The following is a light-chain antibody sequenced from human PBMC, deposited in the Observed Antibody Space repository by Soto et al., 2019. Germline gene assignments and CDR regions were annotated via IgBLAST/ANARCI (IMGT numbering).Light chain of an antibody. CDR2: AAS. CDR1: QGVSNY. J-gene: IGKJ1*01. CDR3: QSYKSAPE. V-gene: IGKV1-27*01. Sequence: DFQMTQSPSSLSASVGDRVTITCRASQGVSNYLAWYQQTPGQVPNLLIYAASTLKPGVPSRFSGSGSGTDFTLTISSLQPEDVATYYCQSYKSAPEFGQGTKVEIK.